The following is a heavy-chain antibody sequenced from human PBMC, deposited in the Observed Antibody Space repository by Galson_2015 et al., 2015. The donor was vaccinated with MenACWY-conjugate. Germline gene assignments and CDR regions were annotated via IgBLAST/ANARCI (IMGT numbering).Heavy chain of an antibody. CDR3: AKEPRWLGV. D-gene: IGHD3-16*01. V-gene: IGHV3-23*01. CDR1: GVTFNNHA. J-gene: IGHJ3*01. CDR2: ISGSGGSI. Sequence: SLRLSCAVSGVTFNNHAMSWVRQAPGKGLEWVSAISGSGGSIYYADSVKGRFTISRDNAENTLYLPMSSMRAEDTAVYYCAKEPRWLGVWGQGTMVTVSS.